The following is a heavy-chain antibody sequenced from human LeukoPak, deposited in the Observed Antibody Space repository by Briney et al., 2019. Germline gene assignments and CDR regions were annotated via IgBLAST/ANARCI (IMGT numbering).Heavy chain of an antibody. J-gene: IGHJ4*02. D-gene: IGHD3-22*01. Sequence: GGSLRLSCAASGFTFSSYAMHWVRQAPGKGLEWVAVISYDGSNKYYADSVKGRFTISRDNSKNTLYLQMNSLRAEDTAVYYCARDGDTYYYDSSGYYLRGYFDYWGQGTLVTVSS. CDR2: ISYDGSNK. CDR1: GFTFSSYA. V-gene: IGHV3-30-3*01. CDR3: ARDGDTYYYDSSGYYLRGYFDY.